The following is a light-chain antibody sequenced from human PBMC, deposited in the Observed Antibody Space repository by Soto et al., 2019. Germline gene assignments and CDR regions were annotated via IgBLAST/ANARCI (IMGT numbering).Light chain of an antibody. J-gene: IGKJ4*01. CDR3: QRYGSSPVT. Sequence: EIVLTQSPGTLSLSPGERATLSCRASQSVSSNYLAWYKQKPGQAPRLLIYDASSMATGIPDRFSGSGSGADFTLTISRLEPDDFPVYYCQRYGSSPVTFGGGTKVEIK. V-gene: IGKV3-20*01. CDR2: DAS. CDR1: QSVSSNY.